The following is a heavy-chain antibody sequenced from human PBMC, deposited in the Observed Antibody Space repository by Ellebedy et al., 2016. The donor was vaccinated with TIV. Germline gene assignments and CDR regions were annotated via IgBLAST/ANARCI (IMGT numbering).Heavy chain of an antibody. D-gene: IGHD4-17*01. Sequence: SETLSLTCTVSGGSISSYYWSWIRQPPGKGLEWIGYIYYSGSTNYNPSLKSRVTISVDTSKNQFSLKLSSVTAADTAVYYCARGGAHGDYQNFDYWGQGTLVTVSS. CDR1: GGSISSYY. V-gene: IGHV4-59*01. J-gene: IGHJ4*02. CDR3: ARGGAHGDYQNFDY. CDR2: IYYSGST.